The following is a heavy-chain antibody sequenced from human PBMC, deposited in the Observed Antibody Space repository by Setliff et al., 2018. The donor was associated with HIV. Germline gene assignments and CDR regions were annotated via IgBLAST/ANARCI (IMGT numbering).Heavy chain of an antibody. CDR3: ARGDPSSGWYKIGAFDV. J-gene: IGHJ3*01. D-gene: IGHD6-19*01. CDR2: MFSDGSP. CDR1: GLHVSRNY. V-gene: IGHV3-66*02. Sequence: GESLKISCAASGLHVSRNYMNWVRQAPGRGLEWVSVMFSDGSPWYADLAKGRFTISRDNSKNTFYLQMNRLRLEDTAVYYCARGDPSSGWYKIGAFDVWGQGTMVTVS.